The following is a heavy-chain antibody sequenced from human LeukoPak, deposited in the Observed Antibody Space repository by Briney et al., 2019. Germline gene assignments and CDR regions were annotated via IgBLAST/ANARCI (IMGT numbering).Heavy chain of an antibody. Sequence: SETLSLTCTVSGDSISRYYWSWIRQPPGKGLGWIGYISYSGGTSYNPSLKSRVTISLDTSKNQFSLKLSSVTAADTAVYYCARYYYDSSVYYNLDYWGQGTLVTVSS. CDR2: ISYSGGT. V-gene: IGHV4-59*01. CDR1: GDSISRYY. CDR3: ARYYYDSSVYYNLDY. D-gene: IGHD3-22*01. J-gene: IGHJ4*02.